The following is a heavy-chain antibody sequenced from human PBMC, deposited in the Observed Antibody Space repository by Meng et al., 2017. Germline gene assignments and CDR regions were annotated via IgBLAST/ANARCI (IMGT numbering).Heavy chain of an antibody. D-gene: IGHD6-19*01. V-gene: IGHV3-49*04. Sequence: GESLKISCTASGFTFGDYAMSWVRQAPGKGLEWVGFIRSKAYGGTTEYAASVKGRFTISRDDSKSIAYLRMNSLKTEDTAVYYCTRVQYSSGWYYHYYYYYGMDVWGQGTTVTVSS. CDR2: IRSKAYGGTT. CDR1: GFTFGDYA. CDR3: TRVQYSSGWYYHYYYYYGMDV. J-gene: IGHJ6*02.